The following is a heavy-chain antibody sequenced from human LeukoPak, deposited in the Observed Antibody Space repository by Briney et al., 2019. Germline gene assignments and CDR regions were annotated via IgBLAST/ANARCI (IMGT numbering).Heavy chain of an antibody. CDR3: ASRAGGSGGYYYYMDV. J-gene: IGHJ6*03. CDR1: GFTFSSYE. V-gene: IGHV3-48*03. D-gene: IGHD3-10*01. CDR2: ISSSGSTI. Sequence: GGSLRLSCAASGFTFSSYEMNWVRQAPGKGLEWVSYISSSGSTIYYADSVKGRFTISRDNAKNSLYLQMNSLRAEDTAVYYCASRAGGSGGYYYYMDVWGKGTTVTISS.